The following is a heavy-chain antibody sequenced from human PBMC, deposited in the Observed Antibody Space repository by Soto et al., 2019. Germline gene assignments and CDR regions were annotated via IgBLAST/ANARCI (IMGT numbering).Heavy chain of an antibody. CDR2: ISYDGSNK. Sequence: PGGSLRLSCAASGFTFSSYAMHWVRQAPGKGLEWVAVISYDGSNKYYADSVKGRFTISRDNSKNTLYLQMNSLRAEDTAVYYCARDITVAVAGTTAPRHYYYYGMDVWGQGTTVTVSS. CDR1: GFTFSSYA. J-gene: IGHJ6*02. V-gene: IGHV3-30-3*01. CDR3: ARDITVAVAGTTAPRHYYYYGMDV. D-gene: IGHD6-19*01.